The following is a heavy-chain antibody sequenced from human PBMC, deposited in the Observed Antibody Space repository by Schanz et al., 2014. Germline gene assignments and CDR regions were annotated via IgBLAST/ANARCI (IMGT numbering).Heavy chain of an antibody. J-gene: IGHJ4*02. CDR2: ISPNNGGS. CDR1: GYRFTDYH. V-gene: IGHV1-2*02. CDR3: ARPDPGAALVY. Sequence: QVQLVQSGAEVKKPGASVKVSCQASGYRFTDYHIHWVRQAPGQGLEWMGWISPNNGGSNHAQKFQGRVTVTRDTSISTAYMELSSLRSDDTAVYYCARPDPGAALVYWGQGTLVTVSS. D-gene: IGHD2-15*01.